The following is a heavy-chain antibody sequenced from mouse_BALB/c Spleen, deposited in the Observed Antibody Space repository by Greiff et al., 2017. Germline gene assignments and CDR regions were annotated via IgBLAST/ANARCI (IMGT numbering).Heavy chain of an antibody. CDR3: TRSGFYYGGYYGMDY. CDR2: IYPGSGST. Sequence: LQQPGSELVRPGASVKLSCKASGYTFTSYWMPWVKQRHGQGLEWIGNIYPGSGSTNYDEKFKSKGTLTVDTSSSTAYMHLSSLTSEDSAVYYCTRSGFYYGGYYGMDYWGQGTSVTVSS. J-gene: IGHJ4*01. D-gene: IGHD2-1*01. CDR1: GYTFTSYW. V-gene: IGHV1S22*01.